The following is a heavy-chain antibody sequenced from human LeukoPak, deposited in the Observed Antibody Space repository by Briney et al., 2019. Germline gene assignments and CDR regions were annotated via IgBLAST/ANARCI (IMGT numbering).Heavy chain of an antibody. CDR3: ARQGPIAVAGNIDY. Sequence: SETLSLTCTVSGGSISSSSYYWGWIRQPPGKGLEWIGSIYYSGSTYYNPSLESRVTISVDTSKNQFSLKLSSVTAADTAVYYCARQGPIAVAGNIDYWGQGTLVTVSS. CDR1: GGSISSSSYY. D-gene: IGHD6-19*01. V-gene: IGHV4-39*01. J-gene: IGHJ4*02. CDR2: IYYSGST.